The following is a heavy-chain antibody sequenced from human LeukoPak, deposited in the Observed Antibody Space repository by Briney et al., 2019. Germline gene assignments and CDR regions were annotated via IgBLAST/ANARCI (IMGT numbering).Heavy chain of an antibody. CDR1: GGTFSSYA. V-gene: IGHV1-69*05. J-gene: IGHJ5*02. Sequence: SSMKVSCKASGGTFSSYAISWVRQAPGQGLEWMGRIIPIFGTANYAQKFQGRVTVTTDESTSTAYMELSSLRSEDTAVYYCARSQWLAAYNWFDPWGQGTLVTVSS. CDR2: IIPIFGTA. D-gene: IGHD6-19*01. CDR3: ARSQWLAAYNWFDP.